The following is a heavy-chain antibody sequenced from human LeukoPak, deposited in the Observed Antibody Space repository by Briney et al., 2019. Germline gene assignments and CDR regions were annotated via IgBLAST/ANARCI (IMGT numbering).Heavy chain of an antibody. J-gene: IGHJ4*02. CDR2: ISGSGGST. CDR1: GFTFSSYA. D-gene: IGHD3-10*01. CDR3: ARQYGSGSYYLDY. V-gene: IGHV3-23*01. Sequence: GGSLRLSCAASGFTFSSYAMSWVRQAPGRGLEWVSAISGSGGSTYYADSVKGRFTISRDNSKNTLYLQMNSLRAEDTAVYYCARQYGSGSYYLDYWGQGTLVTVSS.